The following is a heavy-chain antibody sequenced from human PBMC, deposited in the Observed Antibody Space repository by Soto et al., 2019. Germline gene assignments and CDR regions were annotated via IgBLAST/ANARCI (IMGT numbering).Heavy chain of an antibody. CDR1: GGSISVYY. V-gene: IGHV4-59*01. Sequence: SETLSLTCTISGGSISVYYWSWIRQPPGQALEWIGYIYDSGSPYYNPSLRSRVIISADTSKNQVSLKLTSATAADTAVYYCARGVGSSPPRYWGRGTLVTVSS. CDR3: ARGVGSSPPRY. J-gene: IGHJ4*02. D-gene: IGHD1-26*01. CDR2: IYDSGSP.